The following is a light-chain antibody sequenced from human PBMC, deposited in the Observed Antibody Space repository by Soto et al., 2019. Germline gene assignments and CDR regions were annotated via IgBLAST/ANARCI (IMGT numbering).Light chain of an antibody. V-gene: IGKV1-39*01. Sequence: DLQMTQSPSSLSASVGDRVTITCRASQSISNYLNWYQQKPGKAPKLLIYAASSLQSGVPSRFSGSGSGTDFTLTISSLQPEDFATYYCQQSYSNLLTFGGGTKVEIK. CDR2: AAS. CDR1: QSISNY. CDR3: QQSYSNLLT. J-gene: IGKJ4*01.